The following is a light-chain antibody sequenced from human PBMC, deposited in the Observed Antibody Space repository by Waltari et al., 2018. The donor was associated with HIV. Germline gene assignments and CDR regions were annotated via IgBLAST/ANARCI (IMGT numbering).Light chain of an antibody. CDR2: KDG. J-gene: IGLJ2*01. CDR1: KLGDKY. V-gene: IGLV3-1*01. CDR3: QAWDSDTPKV. Sequence: SYELTQPPSVSVSPGQTASIPCSGDKLGDKYACWYQQKPGQSPVLVIYKDGKRPSGVHERFSGFNSGNTATLTISGTQAMDEADDYCQAWDSDTPKVFGGGTKLTVL.